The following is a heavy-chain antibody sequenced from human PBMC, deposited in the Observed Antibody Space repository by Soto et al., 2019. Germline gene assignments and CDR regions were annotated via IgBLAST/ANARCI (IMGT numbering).Heavy chain of an antibody. Sequence: PGGSLSLSXAASGFTFSSYSMNWVRQAQGKGLEWVSSISSSSSYIYYADSVKGRFTISRDNAKNSLYLQMNSLRAEDTAVYYCARDLGYYDSSGRRSAFDIWGQGTMVTVSS. J-gene: IGHJ3*02. CDR1: GFTFSSYS. D-gene: IGHD3-22*01. CDR2: ISSSSSYI. CDR3: ARDLGYYDSSGRRSAFDI. V-gene: IGHV3-21*01.